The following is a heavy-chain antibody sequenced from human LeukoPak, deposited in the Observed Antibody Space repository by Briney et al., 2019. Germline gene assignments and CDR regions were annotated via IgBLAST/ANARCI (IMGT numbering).Heavy chain of an antibody. CDR1: GYTFTSYG. CDR2: ISAYNGNT. V-gene: IGHV1-18*01. J-gene: IGHJ4*02. CDR3: ARVPNYYYDSSGQYYFDY. D-gene: IGHD3-22*01. Sequence: VASVKVSCKASGYTFTSYGISWVRQAPGQGLEWMGWISAYNGNTNYAQKLQGRVTMATDTSTSTAYMELRSLRSDDTAVYYCARVPNYYYDSSGQYYFDYWGQGALVTVSS.